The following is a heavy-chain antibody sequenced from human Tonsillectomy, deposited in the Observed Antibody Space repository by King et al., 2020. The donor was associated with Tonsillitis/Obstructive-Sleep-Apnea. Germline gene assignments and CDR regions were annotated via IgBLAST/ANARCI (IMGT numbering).Heavy chain of an antibody. Sequence: QLVQSGGGVVRPGGSLRLSCAASGCTFDDYGMSWVRQAPGKGLEWVSGINWNGGSTSYADSVKGRFTISRDNAKNSLYLQMNSLRAEDTALYYCARTYCSSTSCYTGWFDPWGQGTLVTVSS. J-gene: IGHJ5*02. V-gene: IGHV3-20*04. CDR3: ARTYCSSTSCYTGWFDP. CDR2: INWNGGST. D-gene: IGHD2-2*02. CDR1: GCTFDDYG.